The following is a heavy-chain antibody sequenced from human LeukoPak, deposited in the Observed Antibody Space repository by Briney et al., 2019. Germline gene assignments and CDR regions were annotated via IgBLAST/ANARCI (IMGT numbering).Heavy chain of an antibody. CDR1: GFTFDDYA. CDR3: VRDRGYCSGGTCYALWDY. D-gene: IGHD2-15*01. CDR2: ISWNSGSI. J-gene: IGHJ4*02. Sequence: GGSLRLSCAASGFTFDDYAMHWVRQAPGKGLEWVSGISWNSGSIGYADSVKGRFTTSGDNAKNSLYLQMNSLRAEDTAMYYCVRDRGYCSGGTCYALWDYWGQGTLVTVSS. V-gene: IGHV3-9*01.